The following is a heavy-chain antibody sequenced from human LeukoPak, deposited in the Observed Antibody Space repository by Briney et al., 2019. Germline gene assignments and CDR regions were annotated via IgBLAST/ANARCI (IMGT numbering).Heavy chain of an antibody. D-gene: IGHD6-19*01. V-gene: IGHV3-48*01. CDR3: ARVSGWRYYYYMDV. Sequence: GGSLRLSCAASGFTFSSYSMNWVRQAPGKGLEWVSYISSISSTIYYADSVKGRFTISRDNAKNSLYLQMNSLRAEDTAVYYCARVSGWRYYYYMDVWGKGTTVTVSS. J-gene: IGHJ6*03. CDR1: GFTFSSYS. CDR2: ISSISSTI.